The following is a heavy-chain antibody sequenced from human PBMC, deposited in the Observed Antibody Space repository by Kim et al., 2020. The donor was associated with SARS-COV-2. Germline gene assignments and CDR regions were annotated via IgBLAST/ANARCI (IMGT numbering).Heavy chain of an antibody. CDR1: GGSITRYY. J-gene: IGHJ4*02. Sequence: SETLSLTCTVSGGSITRYYWSWIRQPPGKGLEWIGYIYYTGSTNYNPSLKSRVTTSVDTSKTHFSLKLSSVTAADTAVYYCARGSGWVDSWGQGTLVTVS. V-gene: IGHV4-59*13. D-gene: IGHD6-19*01. CDR3: ARGSGWVDS. CDR2: IYYTGST.